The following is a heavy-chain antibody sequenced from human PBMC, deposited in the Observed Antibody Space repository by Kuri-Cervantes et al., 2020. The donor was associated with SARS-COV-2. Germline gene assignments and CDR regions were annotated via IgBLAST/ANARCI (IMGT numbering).Heavy chain of an antibody. CDR1: GFTLNYAW. J-gene: IGHJ4*02. CDR2: IKSKADGGTT. D-gene: IGHD1-7*01. V-gene: IGHV3-15*01. Sequence: LSLTCVASGFTLNYAWMSWVRQAPGKGLEWVGRIKSKADGGTTDYAAPVKGRFTISRDDSKNTLYLQMNSLKTEDTAVYYCTTAPGTTDYWGQGTLVTVSS. CDR3: TTAPGTTDY.